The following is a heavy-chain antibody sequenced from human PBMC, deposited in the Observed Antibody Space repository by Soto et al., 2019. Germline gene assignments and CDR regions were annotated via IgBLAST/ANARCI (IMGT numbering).Heavy chain of an antibody. CDR2: ISGSGGST. Sequence: EVQLLESGGGLVQPGGSLRLSCAASGFTFSSYAMSWVRQAPGKGLEWVSAISGSGGSTYYADSVKGRFTIARDNSKNTLSLQMNSLRVDDTALYYCAKAPASSLTASRPFDYWGQGILVTVSS. J-gene: IGHJ4*02. CDR3: AKAPASSLTASRPFDY. D-gene: IGHD5-18*01. V-gene: IGHV3-23*01. CDR1: GFTFSSYA.